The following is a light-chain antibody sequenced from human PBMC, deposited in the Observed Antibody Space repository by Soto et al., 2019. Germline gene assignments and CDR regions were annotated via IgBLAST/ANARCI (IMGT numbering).Light chain of an antibody. J-gene: IGKJ4*01. CDR1: QSINSY. CDR3: QQRSSWPLT. CDR2: DAS. V-gene: IGKV3-11*01. Sequence: EIVLTQSPATLSLSPGQRATLPCRASQSINSYLARYQQKPGQAPRLLIYDASNRATGIPARISGSGSGTDFTLSISSLEPEDFAVYYCQQRSSWPLTFGGGTKVDIK.